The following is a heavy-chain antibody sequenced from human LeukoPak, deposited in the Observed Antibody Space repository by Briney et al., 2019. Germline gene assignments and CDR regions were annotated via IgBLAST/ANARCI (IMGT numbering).Heavy chain of an antibody. CDR1: GYSFTTYW. D-gene: IGHD3-16*02. CDR3: ARVIHLGELSLYDY. V-gene: IGHV5-10-1*01. Sequence: GESLMISCKGSGYSFTTYWITWVRQMPGKGLEWMGRIDPSDSYTNYSPSFQGHVTISADRSISTAYLQWSSLKASDTAMYYCARVIHLGELSLYDYWGQGTLVTVSS. CDR2: IDPSDSYT. J-gene: IGHJ4*02.